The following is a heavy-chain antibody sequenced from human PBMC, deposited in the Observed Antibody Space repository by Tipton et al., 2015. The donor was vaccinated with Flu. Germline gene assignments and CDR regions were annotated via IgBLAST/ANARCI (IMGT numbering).Heavy chain of an antibody. CDR3: ARHAYGDYAFDY. J-gene: IGHJ4*02. CDR1: GGSISSYY. Sequence: LRLSCTVSGGSISSYYWSWIRQPPGKGLEWIGYIYYSGSTNYNPSLKSRVTISVDTSKNQFSLKLSSVTAADTAVYYCARHAYGDYAFDYWGQGTLVTVSS. D-gene: IGHD4-17*01. V-gene: IGHV4-59*08. CDR2: IYYSGST.